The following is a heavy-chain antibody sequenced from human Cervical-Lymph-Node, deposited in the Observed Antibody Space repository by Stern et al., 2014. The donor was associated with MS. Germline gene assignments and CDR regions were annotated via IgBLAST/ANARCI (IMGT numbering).Heavy chain of an antibody. CDR3: AREGRGYTSGTPFDI. CDR2: ISPLAGIA. CDR1: GGAYT. J-gene: IGHJ4*02. Sequence: VQLVESGAEVKKPGSSVKVSCKASGGAYTMNWVRQAPGQGLEWMGRISPLAGIATYAQRFQGRVTFTADKSTSTVYMEVRSLRSEDTAMYFCAREGRGYTSGTPFDIWGQGTLVTVSS. V-gene: IGHV1-69*09. D-gene: IGHD5-18*01.